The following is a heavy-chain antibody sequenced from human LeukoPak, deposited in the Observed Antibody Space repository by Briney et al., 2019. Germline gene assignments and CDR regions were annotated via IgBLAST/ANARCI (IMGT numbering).Heavy chain of an antibody. V-gene: IGHV4-39*07. D-gene: IGHD5-12*01. CDR2: IYYSGST. Sequence: PSQTLSLTCTVSGGSISSGDYYWSRIRQPPGKGLEWIGSIYYSGSTYYNPSLKSRVTISVDTSKNQFSLKLSSVTAADTAVYYCARGAYSGYDPLFDYWGQGTLVTVSS. CDR1: GGSISSGDYY. CDR3: ARGAYSGYDPLFDY. J-gene: IGHJ4*02.